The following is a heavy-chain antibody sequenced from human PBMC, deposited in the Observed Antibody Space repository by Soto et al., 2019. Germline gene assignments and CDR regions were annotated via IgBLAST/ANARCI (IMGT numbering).Heavy chain of an antibody. J-gene: IGHJ4*02. D-gene: IGHD3-3*01. CDR2: ISYDGSNK. V-gene: IGHV3-30-3*01. CDR1: GFTFSSYA. Sequence: QVQLVESGGGVVQPGRSLRLSCAASGFTFSSYAMHWVRQAPGKGLEWVAVISYDGSNKYYADSVKGRFTISRDNSKNTLYLQMNSLRAEDTAVYYCARDGRIFGVVPSPYYFDYWGQGTLVTVSS. CDR3: ARDGRIFGVVPSPYYFDY.